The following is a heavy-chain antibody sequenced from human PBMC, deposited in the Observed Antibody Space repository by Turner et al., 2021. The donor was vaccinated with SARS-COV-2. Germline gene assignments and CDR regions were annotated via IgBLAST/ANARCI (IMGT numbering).Heavy chain of an antibody. D-gene: IGHD2-2*01. CDR1: GVTFSNYA. Sequence: QVQLVQSVAEVKKPGSSVKAAYKAYGVTFSNYANNWVRQAPGQGLEWMGGIIPILGIANHAQKFQSRVTITADNSTSTAYMELSSLRSEDTAVYYCARGRMLAAMPTSGMDVWGQGTTVTVSS. CDR2: IIPILGIA. V-gene: IGHV1-69*10. J-gene: IGHJ6*02. CDR3: ARGRMLAAMPTSGMDV.